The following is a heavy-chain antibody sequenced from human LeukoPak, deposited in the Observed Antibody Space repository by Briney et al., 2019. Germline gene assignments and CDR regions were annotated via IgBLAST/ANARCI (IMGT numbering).Heavy chain of an antibody. CDR2: ISGGADGP. CDR3: AKFEGHPWGTYGLDY. Sequence: GGSLRLSCAASGFTFSNFAMSWVRQAPGKGREWVSAISGGADGPYYADSVKGRFTISRDNSKNTLYLQMNGLRAEDTAVYYCAKFEGHPWGTYGLDYWGQGTMVTVSS. V-gene: IGHV3-23*01. CDR1: GFTFSNFA. J-gene: IGHJ4*02. D-gene: IGHD3-16*01.